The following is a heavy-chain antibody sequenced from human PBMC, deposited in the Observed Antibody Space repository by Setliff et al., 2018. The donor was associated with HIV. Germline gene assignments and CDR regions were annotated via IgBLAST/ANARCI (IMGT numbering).Heavy chain of an antibody. CDR1: GGSINSYF. J-gene: IGHJ6*03. CDR3: ARAYDYSNYFHYYMDV. Sequence: PSETLSLTCTVSGGSINSYFWHWIRQPPEKGLEWIGYIYYSGSTNYNPSLKSRVTISVDTSKNQLSLKLSSVTAADTAVYYCARAYDYSNYFHYYMDVWGKGTTVTVSS. CDR2: IYYSGST. V-gene: IGHV4-59*01. D-gene: IGHD4-4*01.